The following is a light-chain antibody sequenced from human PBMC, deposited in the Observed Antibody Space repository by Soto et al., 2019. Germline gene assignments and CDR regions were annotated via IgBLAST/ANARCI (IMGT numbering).Light chain of an antibody. V-gene: IGLV2-23*03. CDR2: EGS. J-gene: IGLJ2*01. CDR1: SSDVGSYNL. Sequence: QSALTHPASVSGSPGQSITISCTGTSSDVGSYNLVSWYQQHPGKAPKLMIYEGSKRPSGVSNRFSGSKSGNTASLTISGLQAEDEADYYCCSYAGSSTFADVVFGGGTKLTVL. CDR3: CSYAGSSTFADVV.